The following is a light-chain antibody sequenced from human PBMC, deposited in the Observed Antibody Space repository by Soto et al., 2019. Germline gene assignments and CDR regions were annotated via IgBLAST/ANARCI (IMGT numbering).Light chain of an antibody. V-gene: IGLV1-51*01. J-gene: IGLJ2*01. CDR2: DNK. Sequence: QSVLTQPPSVSAAPGQRVTISCSGSSSNIGNNYVSWYQQFPGTAPKLLIYDNKKRPSGIPDRFSGSKSGTSATLGITGLQTGDEADYYCGTWDSSLSAGVFGGGTKVTVL. CDR3: GTWDSSLSAGV. CDR1: SSNIGNNY.